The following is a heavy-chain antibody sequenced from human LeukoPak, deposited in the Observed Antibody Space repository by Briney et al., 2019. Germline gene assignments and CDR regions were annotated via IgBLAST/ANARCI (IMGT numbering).Heavy chain of an antibody. CDR2: ISCRGGST. J-gene: IGHJ6*03. CDR1: GFTFSSYA. Sequence: LGGSVRLSCAASGFTFSSYAMSWVRQAPGKGLEWLSGISCRGGSTHYADSVKGRFTIHRHNDKNTLLLQMNSLRAEDTAVYYCAKDGCSSSSCHANFYYYYYYHMDVWGKGTTVIVS. CDR3: AKDGCSSSSCHANFYYYYYYHMDV. V-gene: IGHV3-23*01. D-gene: IGHD2-2*01.